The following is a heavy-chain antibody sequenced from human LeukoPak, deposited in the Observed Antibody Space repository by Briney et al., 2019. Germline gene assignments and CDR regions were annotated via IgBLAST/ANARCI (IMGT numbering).Heavy chain of an antibody. CDR3: VKEYHSRGFGAYFDY. CDR1: KFTFSHYG. CDR2: ISSDGSIK. J-gene: IGHJ4*02. Sequence: GGSLRLSCTASKFTFSHYGMQWVRQAPGKGLEWVAVISSDGSIKVYADSVKGLFTLSRDNSINTVDLQMNSLRAEDTAVYYCVKEYHSRGFGAYFDYWGQGTLVTVSS. D-gene: IGHD3-3*01. V-gene: IGHV3-30*18.